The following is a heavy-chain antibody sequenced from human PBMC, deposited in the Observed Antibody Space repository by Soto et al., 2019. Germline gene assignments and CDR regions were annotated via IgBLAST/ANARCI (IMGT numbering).Heavy chain of an antibody. J-gene: IGHJ6*02. V-gene: IGHV4-34*01. D-gene: IGHD3-3*01. CDR2: INHSGST. CDR3: ARGITIFGVAYMYYYYGMDV. CDR1: GGSFSGYY. Sequence: SETLSLTCAVYGGSFSGYYWSWIRQPPGKGLELIGEINHSGSTNYNPSLKSRVTISVDTSKNQFSLKLSSVTAADTAVYYCARGITIFGVAYMYYYYGMDVWGQGTTVTVSS.